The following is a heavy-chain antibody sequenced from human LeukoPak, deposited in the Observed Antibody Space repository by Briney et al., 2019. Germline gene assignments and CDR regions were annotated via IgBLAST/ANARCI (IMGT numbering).Heavy chain of an antibody. Sequence: SDTLSLTCAVYGESLNYYYWSWIRQSPGKRLEWIGEIFDGKTTNYNPPLKSRVTISAATSSNQFSLNLKSVTAADTAVYYCASGAWATRLHSWAQGTLVIVSS. CDR2: IFDGKTT. CDR3: ASGAWATRLHS. D-gene: IGHD5-24*01. CDR1: GESLNYYY. J-gene: IGHJ4*02. V-gene: IGHV4-34*12.